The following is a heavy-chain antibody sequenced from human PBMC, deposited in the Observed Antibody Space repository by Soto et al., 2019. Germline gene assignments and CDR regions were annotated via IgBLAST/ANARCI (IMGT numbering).Heavy chain of an antibody. V-gene: IGHV3-23*01. Sequence: GGSLRLSCAASGFTFSSYAMSWVRQAPGKGLEWVSAISGSGGSTYYADSVKGRFTISRDNSKNTLYLQMNSLRAEDTAVYYCAKAGITIFGVVISQAEYFQHWGQGTLVTVSS. D-gene: IGHD3-3*01. CDR3: AKAGITIFGVVISQAEYFQH. CDR2: ISGSGGST. J-gene: IGHJ1*01. CDR1: GFTFSSYA.